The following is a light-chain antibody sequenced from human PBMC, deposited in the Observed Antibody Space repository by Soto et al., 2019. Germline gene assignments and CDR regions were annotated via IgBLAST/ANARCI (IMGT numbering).Light chain of an antibody. Sequence: QSALPQPASVSGSPGQSITISCTGTSSDVGGYNYVSWYQQHPGKAPKLMIYDVSNRPSGVSNRFSVSKSGNTASLSISGLQAEDEADYYCSSYTSSSTPVVFGGGTKVTVL. CDR1: SSDVGGYNY. J-gene: IGLJ2*01. V-gene: IGLV2-14*01. CDR3: SSYTSSSTPVV. CDR2: DVS.